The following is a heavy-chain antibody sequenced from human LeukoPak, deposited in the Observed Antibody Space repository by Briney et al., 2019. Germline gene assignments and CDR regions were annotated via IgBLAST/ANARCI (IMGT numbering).Heavy chain of an antibody. CDR3: ARGGYYNILTGFRNKILGFDY. Sequence: HPGGSLRLSCAASGFPFSDYVMHWVRQAPGKGLEWVAVIRYDGNNKYYADSVKGRFTISRDNSKNMLYLQMNSLGTEDTAVYYCARGGYYNILTGFRNKILGFDYWGQGTRVTVSS. V-gene: IGHV3-30*02. D-gene: IGHD3-9*01. CDR2: IRYDGNNK. CDR1: GFPFSDYV. J-gene: IGHJ4*02.